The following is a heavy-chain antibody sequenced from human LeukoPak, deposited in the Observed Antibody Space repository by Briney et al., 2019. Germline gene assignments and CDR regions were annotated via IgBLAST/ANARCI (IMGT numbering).Heavy chain of an antibody. CDR1: GGSVSSGGYS. CDR3: ARGSGYGDYYDY. V-gene: IGHV4-30-2*01. D-gene: IGHD4-17*01. J-gene: IGHJ4*02. CDR2: IYHSGST. Sequence: PSETLSLTCAVSGGSVSSGGYSWSWIRQPPGKGLEWIGYIYHSGSTYYNPSLKSRVTISVDRSKNQFSLKLSSVTAADTAVYYCARGSGYGDYYDYWGQGTLVTVSS.